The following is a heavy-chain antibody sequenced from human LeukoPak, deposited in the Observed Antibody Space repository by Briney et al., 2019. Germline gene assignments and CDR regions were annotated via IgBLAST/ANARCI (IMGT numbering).Heavy chain of an antibody. D-gene: IGHD2-2*02. CDR2: FSHSGST. CDR3: AGQNIPTPHDY. V-gene: IGHV4-30-2*01. CDR1: GGSINSGGYY. Sequence: SETLSLTCTVSGGSINSGGYYWTWIRQPPGEGLEWIAYFSHSGSTFYNPSLKSRVTISLDTSKNQFSLNLRSVTAADTAVYYCAGQNIPTPHDYWGQGTQVTVSS. J-gene: IGHJ4*02.